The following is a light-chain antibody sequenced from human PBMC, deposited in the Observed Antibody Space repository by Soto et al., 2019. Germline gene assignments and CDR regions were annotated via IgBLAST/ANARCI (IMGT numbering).Light chain of an antibody. CDR1: QSVSSSS. CDR2: GAS. Sequence: EIVLTQSPGTLSLSPGERATVSCRASQSVSSSSLAWYQQKVGQAPRLLIYGASSRATGIPDRFSGSWSGTDFTLTISRLEPEDFAVYYCQQYGSSLITFGQGTRLDIK. J-gene: IGKJ5*01. CDR3: QQYGSSLIT. V-gene: IGKV3-20*01.